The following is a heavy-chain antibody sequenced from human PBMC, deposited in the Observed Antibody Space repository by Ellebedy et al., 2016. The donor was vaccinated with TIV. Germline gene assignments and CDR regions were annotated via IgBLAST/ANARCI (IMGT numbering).Heavy chain of an antibody. Sequence: GESLKISCVSSGFPFVSYSMPWVRPAPGKGLEWVAVLSHDGSSQYYAASVKSRFTVSRDNSMTTVYLEMNSLRAEDTALYYWAKDLDKSSGWYGGAAYWGQGTQVTVSS. D-gene: IGHD6-19*01. CDR1: GFPFVSYS. V-gene: IGHV3-30-3*01. J-gene: IGHJ4*02. CDR3: AKDLDKSSGWYGGAAY. CDR2: LSHDGSSQ.